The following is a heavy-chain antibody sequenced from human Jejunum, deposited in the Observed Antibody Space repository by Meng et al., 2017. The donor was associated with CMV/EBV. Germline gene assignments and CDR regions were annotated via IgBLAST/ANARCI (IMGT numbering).Heavy chain of an antibody. D-gene: IGHD1-26*01. CDR2: IYSGGRT. CDR1: GVSVITSN. Sequence: CAGSGVSVITSNMTWVRRAPGKGLEWVSAIYSGGRTYYTDTVKSRFTISRDNSKNMMYLQMNSLRAEDTAVYYCAKKYTGSFDYWGQGTLVTVSS. V-gene: IGHV3-53*01. CDR3: AKKYTGSFDY. J-gene: IGHJ4*02.